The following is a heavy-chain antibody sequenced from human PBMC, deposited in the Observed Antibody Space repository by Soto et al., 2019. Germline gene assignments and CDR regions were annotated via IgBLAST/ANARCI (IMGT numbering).Heavy chain of an antibody. V-gene: IGHV4-59*01. D-gene: IGHD2-21*02. Sequence: SETLSLTCTVSVDSISSYYWIWIRQPPGKGLEWIGYIYYSGSTNYNPSLKSRVTISVDTSKNQFSLKLSSVTAADTAVYYCARTYCGGDCRSPFDYWGQGTLVTVSS. J-gene: IGHJ4*02. CDR2: IYYSGST. CDR3: ARTYCGGDCRSPFDY. CDR1: VDSISSYY.